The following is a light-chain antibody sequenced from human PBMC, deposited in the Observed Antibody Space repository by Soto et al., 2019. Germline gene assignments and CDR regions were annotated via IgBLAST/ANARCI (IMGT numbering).Light chain of an antibody. CDR1: TGAVTSGHY. CDR2: DTS. V-gene: IGLV7-46*01. Sequence: QAVVTQEPSLTVSPGGTVTLTCGSSTGAVTSGHYPYWFQQKPGQAPRTLICDTSNKHSWTPARFSGSLLGGKAALTLSGAQPEDEAEYYCLLFYSDIRGVFGGGTKVTVL. CDR3: LLFYSDIRGV. J-gene: IGLJ2*01.